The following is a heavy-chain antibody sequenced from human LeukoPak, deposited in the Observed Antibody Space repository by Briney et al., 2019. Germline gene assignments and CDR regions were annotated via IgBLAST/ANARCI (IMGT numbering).Heavy chain of an antibody. D-gene: IGHD6-19*01. J-gene: IGHJ4*02. CDR2: IYHSGST. V-gene: IGHV4-38-2*02. Sequence: SGTLSLTCAVSGYSISSGYYWGWIRQPPGKGLEWIGSIYHSGSTYYNPSLKSRVTISVDTSKNQFSLKLSSVTAADTAVYYCARDKAGPADYWGQGTLVTVSS. CDR1: GYSISSGYY. CDR3: ARDKAGPADY.